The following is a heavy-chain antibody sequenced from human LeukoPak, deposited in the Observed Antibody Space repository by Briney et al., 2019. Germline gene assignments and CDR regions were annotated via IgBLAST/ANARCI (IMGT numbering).Heavy chain of an antibody. D-gene: IGHD3-16*01. CDR1: GFTFSSVT. J-gene: IGHJ3*02. CDR2: ISGSSNYK. CDR3: ARGPPGESLDI. V-gene: IGHV3-21*06. Sequence: GGSLRLSCAASGFTFSSVTMNWVRQAPGKGLEGVSFISGSSNYKYYADSVKGRFTISRDNAKNSLYLQMNSLRAEDTAVYYCARGPPGESLDIWGQGTMVTVSS.